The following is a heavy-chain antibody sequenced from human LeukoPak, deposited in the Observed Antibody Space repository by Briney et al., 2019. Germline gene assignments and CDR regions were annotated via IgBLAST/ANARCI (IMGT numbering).Heavy chain of an antibody. Sequence: PSETLSLTCTVSGGSISSGDYYWSWIRQPPGKGLEWIGYIYYSGSTYYNPSLKSRVTISVDTSKNQFSLKLSSVTAADTAVYYCASSSGTTRGAFDIWGQGTMVTVSS. V-gene: IGHV4-30-4*08. CDR1: GGSISSGDYY. CDR3: ASSSGTTRGAFDI. D-gene: IGHD4-11*01. J-gene: IGHJ3*02. CDR2: IYYSGST.